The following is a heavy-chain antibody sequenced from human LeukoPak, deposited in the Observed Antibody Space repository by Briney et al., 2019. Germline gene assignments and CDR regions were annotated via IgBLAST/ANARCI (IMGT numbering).Heavy chain of an antibody. V-gene: IGHV3-30-3*01. D-gene: IGHD1-26*01. CDR3: AKDAGATTTGAFDI. Sequence: GGSLRLSCAASGFTFSSYAMHWVRQAPGKGLEWVAVISYDGSNKYYADSVKGRFTISRDNSKNTLYLQMNSLRAEDTAVYYCAKDAGATTTGAFDIWGQGTMVTVSS. CDR2: ISYDGSNK. J-gene: IGHJ3*02. CDR1: GFTFSSYA.